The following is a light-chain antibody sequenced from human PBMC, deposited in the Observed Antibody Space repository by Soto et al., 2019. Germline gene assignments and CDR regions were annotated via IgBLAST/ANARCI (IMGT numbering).Light chain of an antibody. V-gene: IGLV1-51*02. CDR2: EKY. CDR1: SSNIGNNY. J-gene: IGLJ1*01. CDR3: GTWDSSLSAGGDV. Sequence: QSVLTQPPSVSAAPGQKVTISCSGSSSNIGNNYVSWYQQLPGTAPKLLIYEKYKRPSGIPDRFSGSKSGTSATMGITGLQTGDEADYYCGTWDSSLSAGGDVFGTGTKVTVL.